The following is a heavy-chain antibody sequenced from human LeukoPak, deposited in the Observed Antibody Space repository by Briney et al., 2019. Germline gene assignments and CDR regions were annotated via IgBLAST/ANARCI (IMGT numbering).Heavy chain of an antibody. D-gene: IGHD6-19*01. CDR3: ARGRSSGWYFAHAFDY. J-gene: IGHJ4*02. CDR1: GFTFSSYA. V-gene: IGHV3-30-3*01. Sequence: PGGSLRLSCAASGFTFSSYAMHWVRQAPGKGLEWVAVISYDGSNKYYADSVKGRFTISRDNSKNTLYLQMNSLRAEDTAVYYCARGRSSGWYFAHAFDYWGQGTLVTVSS. CDR2: ISYDGSNK.